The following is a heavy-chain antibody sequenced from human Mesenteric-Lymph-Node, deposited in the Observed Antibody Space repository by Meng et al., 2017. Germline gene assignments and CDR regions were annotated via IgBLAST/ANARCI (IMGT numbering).Heavy chain of an antibody. CDR3: ARGRIVGAIRACFDY. CDR2: SYHSGRT. V-gene: IGHV4-4*02. CDR1: GGPNKNDQW. Sequence: SGPGLGNTSGTLSRTCDVSGGPNKNDQWVRWVRQAPGNGLEWIGESYHSGRTNYNPSGKSRLSMSGDHAQNHFSLRLSSVTAADTAVYYCARGRIVGAIRACFDYWGQGTLVTVSS. D-gene: IGHD1-26*01. J-gene: IGHJ4*02.